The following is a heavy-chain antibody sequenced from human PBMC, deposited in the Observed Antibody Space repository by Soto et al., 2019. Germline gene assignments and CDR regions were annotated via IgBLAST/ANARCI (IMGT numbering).Heavy chain of an antibody. CDR1: GYTFTSYY. CDR2: INPSGGST. D-gene: IGHD3-3*01. V-gene: IGHV1-46*01. J-gene: IGHJ6*02. CDR3: ARDRTNVLRFLEWLGGMDV. Sequence: QVHLVQSGAEVKKPGALVKVSCKASGYTFTSYYMHWVPQAPGQGLEWMGIINPSGGSTNYAQKFQGRVTMTRDTSTSTVYMELSSLRSEDTAVYYCARDRTNVLRFLEWLGGMDVWGQGTTVTVSS.